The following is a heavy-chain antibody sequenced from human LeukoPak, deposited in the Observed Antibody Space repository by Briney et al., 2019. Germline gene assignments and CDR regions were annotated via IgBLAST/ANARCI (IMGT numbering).Heavy chain of an antibody. V-gene: IGHV4-39*01. Sequence: SETLSLTCTVSGGSISSSSYYWGWIRQPPGKGLEWIGSIYYSGSTYYNPSLKSRVTISVDTSKNQFSLKLSSVTAADTAVYYCARQNLRYYYGSGSYYDYWGQGTLVTVSS. D-gene: IGHD3-10*01. CDR1: GGSISSSSYY. J-gene: IGHJ4*02. CDR2: IYYSGST. CDR3: ARQNLRYYYGSGSYYDY.